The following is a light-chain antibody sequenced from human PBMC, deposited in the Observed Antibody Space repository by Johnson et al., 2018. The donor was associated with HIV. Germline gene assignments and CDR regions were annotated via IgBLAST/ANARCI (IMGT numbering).Light chain of an antibody. Sequence: QSVLTQPPSVSAAPGQRVTISCSGSSSNIGNNFVSWYQQLPGTAPKVLIYDTSKRPSGIPDRFSGSKSGTSATLGITGLQTGDEADYYCGTWDSSLSAGRVFGTGTKVTVL. CDR1: SSNIGNNF. CDR3: GTWDSSLSAGRV. V-gene: IGLV1-51*01. CDR2: DTS. J-gene: IGLJ1*01.